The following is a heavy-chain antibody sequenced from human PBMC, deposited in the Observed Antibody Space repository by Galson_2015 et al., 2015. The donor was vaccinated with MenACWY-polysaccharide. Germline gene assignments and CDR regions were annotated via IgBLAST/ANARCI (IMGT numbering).Heavy chain of an antibody. CDR1: GFSLTSYA. D-gene: IGHD6-13*01. CDR2: ISGSGIDI. Sequence: SLRLSCAASGFSLTSYAVNWVRQAPGKGLEWVGVISGSGIDIRYADSVKGRFTISRDTSKSTLYLQMDIVRAEDPAKYYCSKSSQWGAAAVGSFDHWGQGTLVTVSS. CDR3: SKSSQWGAAAVGSFDH. V-gene: IGHV3-23*01. J-gene: IGHJ4*02.